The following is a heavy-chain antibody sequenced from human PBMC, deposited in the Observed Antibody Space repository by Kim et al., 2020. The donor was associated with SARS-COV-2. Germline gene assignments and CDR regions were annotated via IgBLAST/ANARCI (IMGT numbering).Heavy chain of an antibody. V-gene: IGHV3-21*01. J-gene: IGHJ4*02. CDR1: GFTFSTNN. D-gene: IGHD2-15*01. Sequence: GVSLRISCVASGFTFSTNNINWVRQAPGKGLEWVSSISSTSNYIYYADSVKGRFTVSRDNAKNSLYLQMNSLRAEDTAVYYCARARWTPNYYFDYWGRGTLVTVSS. CDR2: ISSTSNYI. CDR3: ARARWTPNYYFDY.